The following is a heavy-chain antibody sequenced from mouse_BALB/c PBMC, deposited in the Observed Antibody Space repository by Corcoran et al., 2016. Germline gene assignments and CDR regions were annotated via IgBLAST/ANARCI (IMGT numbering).Heavy chain of an antibody. J-gene: IGHJ1*01. CDR2: IDPANGNT. V-gene: IGHV14-3*02. Sequence: EVQLQQSGAELVKPGASVKLCCTASGFNIKDTYMHWVKQRPEQGLEWIGRIDPANGNTKYDPKFQGKATITADTSSNTAYLQLSSLTSEDTAVYYCARWDWYFDVWGAGTTVTVSS. CDR3: ARWDWYFDV. CDR1: GFNIKDTY.